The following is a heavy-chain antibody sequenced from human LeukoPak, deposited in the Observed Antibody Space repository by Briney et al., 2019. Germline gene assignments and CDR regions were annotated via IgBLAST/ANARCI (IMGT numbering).Heavy chain of an antibody. D-gene: IGHD4-17*01. CDR2: IYYSGST. V-gene: IGHV4-34*01. J-gene: IGHJ4*02. CDR1: GGSFSGYY. CDR3: ARRYGDYGPLDY. Sequence: SETLSLTCAVYGGSFSGYYWSWIRQPPGKGLEWIGSIYYSGSTYYNPSLKSRVTISVDTSKNQFSLKLSSVTAADTAVYYCARRYGDYGPLDYWGQGTLVTVSS.